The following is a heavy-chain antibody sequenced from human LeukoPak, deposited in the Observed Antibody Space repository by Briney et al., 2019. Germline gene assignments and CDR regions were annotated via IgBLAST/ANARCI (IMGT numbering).Heavy chain of an antibody. J-gene: IGHJ4*02. CDR3: ASRKEYSTSSVFY. V-gene: IGHV3-23*01. CDR2: ISGSGGST. D-gene: IGHD6-6*01. CDR1: GFTFSSYA. Sequence: PGGSLRLSCAASGFTFSSYAMSWVRQAPGKGLEWVSAISGSGGSTYYADSVKGRFTISRDNSKNTVSLRLNSLRAEDSAIYYCASRKEYSTSSVFYWGQGTLVTV.